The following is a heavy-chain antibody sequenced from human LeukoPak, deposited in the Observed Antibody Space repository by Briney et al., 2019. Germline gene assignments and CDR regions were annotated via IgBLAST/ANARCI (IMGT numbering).Heavy chain of an antibody. D-gene: IGHD2/OR15-2a*01. CDR1: GFTFDDYA. J-gene: IGHJ4*02. CDR2: ITWNSGSI. CDR3: ATLIGSPN. Sequence: GRSLRLSCAASGFTFDDYAMHWVRQAPGKGLEWVSGITWNSGSIGYADSVKGRFTISRDNAKNSLYLQMNSLRAEDTAVYYCATLIGSPNWGQGTLVTVSS. V-gene: IGHV3-9*01.